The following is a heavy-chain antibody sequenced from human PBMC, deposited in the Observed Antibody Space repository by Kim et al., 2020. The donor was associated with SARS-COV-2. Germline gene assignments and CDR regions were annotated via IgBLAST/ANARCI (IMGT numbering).Heavy chain of an antibody. CDR3: VRDLVGSDDL. D-gene: IGHD5-12*01. Sequence: GGSLRLSCAASGFTFSNYWMHWVRQAPGKGPVWVARLYEDGSTTNYADSVKGRFTISRDNARNTLYLQIDSLRAEDTALTYCVRDLVGSDDLWGQGTLVT. CDR2: LYEDGSTT. V-gene: IGHV3-74*01. J-gene: IGHJ5*02. CDR1: GFTFSNYW.